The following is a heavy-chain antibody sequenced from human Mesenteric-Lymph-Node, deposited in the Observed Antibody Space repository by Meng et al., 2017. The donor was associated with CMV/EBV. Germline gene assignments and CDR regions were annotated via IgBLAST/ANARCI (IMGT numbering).Heavy chain of an antibody. CDR3: ARGIYSGYDTKYYYYGMDV. D-gene: IGHD5-12*01. V-gene: IGHV3-53*01. J-gene: IGHJ6*02. Sequence: GGSLRLSCAASGFTVSSNYMSWVRQAPGKGLEWVSVIYIGGTTYYADSVKGRFTISRDNAKKSLYLQMNSLRAEDTAVYYCARGIYSGYDTKYYYYGMDVWGQGTTVTVSS. CDR2: IYIGGTT. CDR1: GFTVSSNY.